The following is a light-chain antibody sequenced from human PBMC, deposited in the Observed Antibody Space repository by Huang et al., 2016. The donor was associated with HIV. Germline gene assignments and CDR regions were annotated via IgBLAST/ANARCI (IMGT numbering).Light chain of an antibody. CDR3: QQFNNYPLT. V-gene: IGKV1-9*01. Sequence: IQLTQSPSSLSASVGDRVTITCRASQGISSFLAWYQQKPGKAPKLLMYAASTLHRGVPLRFSGSGSGTDFPLTISSLQPEDFATYYCQQFNNYPLTFGGGTKVEIK. J-gene: IGKJ4*01. CDR1: QGISSF. CDR2: AAS.